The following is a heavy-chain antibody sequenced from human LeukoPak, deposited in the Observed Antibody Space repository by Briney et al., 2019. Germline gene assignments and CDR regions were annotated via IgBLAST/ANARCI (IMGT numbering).Heavy chain of an antibody. CDR1: GGSISSSSYY. Sequence: PSETLSLTCTVSGGSISSSSYYWGWIRQPPGKGLEWIGSIYYSGSTYYNPSLKSRVTISVDTSKNQFSLKLSSVTAADTAVYYCAREGGSYYFYYWGQGTLVTVSS. CDR2: IYYSGST. D-gene: IGHD1-26*01. CDR3: AREGGSYYFYY. J-gene: IGHJ4*02. V-gene: IGHV4-39*07.